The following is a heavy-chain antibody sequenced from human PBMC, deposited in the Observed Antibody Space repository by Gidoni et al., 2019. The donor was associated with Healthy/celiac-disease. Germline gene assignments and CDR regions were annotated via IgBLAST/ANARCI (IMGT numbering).Heavy chain of an antibody. V-gene: IGHV4-34*01. CDR1: SGSFSGYY. CDR3: ARGPGRRSYYDFWSGGFAY. J-gene: IGHJ4*02. Sequence: QVQLQQWGAGLLMPSETLSLTCAVYSGSFSGYYWSCIRQPPGKWLQWIGEINHSGSTNYTPSLKSRVTISVDTSKNQFSLTLSSVTAADTAVYYCARGPGRRSYYDFWSGGFAYWGQGTLVTVSS. CDR2: INHSGST. D-gene: IGHD3-3*01.